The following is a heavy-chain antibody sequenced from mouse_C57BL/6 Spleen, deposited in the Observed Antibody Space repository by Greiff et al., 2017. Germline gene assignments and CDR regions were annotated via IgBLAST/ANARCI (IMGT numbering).Heavy chain of an antibody. J-gene: IGHJ2*01. D-gene: IGHD2-1*01. Sequence: EVMLVESGGGLVKPGGSLKLSCAASGFTFSSYAMSWVRQTPEKRLEWVATISDGGSYTYYPDNVKGRFTISRDNAKNNLYLQMSHLKSEDTAMYYCARDHYGNGYFDYWGQGTTLTVSS. CDR2: ISDGGSYT. V-gene: IGHV5-4*01. CDR1: GFTFSSYA. CDR3: ARDHYGNGYFDY.